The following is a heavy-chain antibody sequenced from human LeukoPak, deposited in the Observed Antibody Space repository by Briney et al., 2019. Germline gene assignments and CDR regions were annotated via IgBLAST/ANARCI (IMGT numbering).Heavy chain of an antibody. D-gene: IGHD3-10*01. CDR3: ARGVPIWFGELKYSYYGMDV. CDR2: IIPIFGTA. J-gene: IGHJ6*02. V-gene: IGHV1-69*13. CDR1: GGTFSSYA. Sequence: ASVKVSCKASGGTFSSYAISWVRPAPGQGLEWMGGIIPIFGTANYAQKFQGRVTITADESTSIAYMELSSLRSEDTAVYYCARGVPIWFGELKYSYYGMDVWGQGTTVTVSS.